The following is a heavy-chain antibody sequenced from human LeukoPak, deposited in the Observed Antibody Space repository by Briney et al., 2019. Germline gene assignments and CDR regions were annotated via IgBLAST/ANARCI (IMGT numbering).Heavy chain of an antibody. J-gene: IGHJ6*03. CDR1: GFTFSSYS. D-gene: IGHD2-21*01. CDR2: ISSSSSYI. CDR3: ARGQGDQFDYYMDV. Sequence: GGSLRLSCAASGFTFSSYSMNWVRQAPGKGLEWVSSISSSSSYIYYADSVKGRFTISRDNAKNSLYLQMNSLRAEDTAVCYCARGQGDQFDYYMDVWGKGTTVTVSS. V-gene: IGHV3-21*01.